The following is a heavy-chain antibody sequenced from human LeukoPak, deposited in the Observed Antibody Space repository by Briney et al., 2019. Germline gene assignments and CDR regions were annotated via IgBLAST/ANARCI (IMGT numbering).Heavy chain of an antibody. CDR2: IYHSGST. D-gene: IGHD6-13*01. V-gene: IGHV4-4*02. Sequence: SETLSLACAVSGGSISSVNWWSWVRQPPGKGLEWIGEIYHSGSTNYNPSLKSRVTISVDKSKNQFSLKLSSVTAADTAVYYCARDWVAAAGTRGFDYWGQGTLVTVSS. CDR1: GGSISSVNW. CDR3: ARDWVAAAGTRGFDY. J-gene: IGHJ4*02.